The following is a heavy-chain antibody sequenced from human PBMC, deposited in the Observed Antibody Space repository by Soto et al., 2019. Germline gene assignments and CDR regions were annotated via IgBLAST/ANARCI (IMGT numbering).Heavy chain of an antibody. J-gene: IGHJ4*02. V-gene: IGHV1-18*01. CDR1: GFTFTSYC. Sequence: GSVEVSCQAFGFTFTSYCISWGRQGPGQGLEWMGWISAYNGNTNYAQKLQGRVTMTTDTSTSTAYMELRSLRSDDTAVYYCARGDYYDSSGPDYWGQGTLVTVSS. D-gene: IGHD3-22*01. CDR2: ISAYNGNT. CDR3: ARGDYYDSSGPDY.